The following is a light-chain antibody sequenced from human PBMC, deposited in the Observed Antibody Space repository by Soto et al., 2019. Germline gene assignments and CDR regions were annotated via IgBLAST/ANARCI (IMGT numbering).Light chain of an antibody. CDR3: QQVESYTST. Sequence: EVLMTQYPATLSGSPGERATLSCRASWGLGTNLAWYQQKPGVAPRLLIYASSTRATGVPPRLSGSGYETELTITISSLKNEEFATYYCQQVESYTSTFGGVTKVDIK. CDR1: WGLGTN. V-gene: IGKV3-15*01. CDR2: ASS. J-gene: IGKJ4*01.